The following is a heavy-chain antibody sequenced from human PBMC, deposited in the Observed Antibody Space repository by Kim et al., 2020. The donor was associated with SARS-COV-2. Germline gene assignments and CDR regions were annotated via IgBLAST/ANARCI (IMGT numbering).Heavy chain of an antibody. V-gene: IGHV3-23*01. Sequence: YYPDSVKGRFTIARDNSKNTLYLQVNSLRAEDTAVYYCAKGNRVEVAVNNWGQGTLVTVSS. J-gene: IGHJ4*02. CDR3: AKGNRVEVAVNN. D-gene: IGHD6-19*01.